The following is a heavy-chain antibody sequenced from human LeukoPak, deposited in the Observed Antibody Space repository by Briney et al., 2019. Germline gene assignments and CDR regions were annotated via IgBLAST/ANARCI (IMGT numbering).Heavy chain of an antibody. CDR3: ATSGNYYLKY. Sequence: GGSLRLSCAASGFTFSSSAMSWVRQVPGKGLEWVSGISASGGSTSYADSVKGRFTISRDNAKNALSLQMNSLRDEDTAVYYCATSGNYYLKYWGQGTLVTVSS. V-gene: IGHV3-23*01. CDR1: GFTFSSSA. J-gene: IGHJ4*02. D-gene: IGHD1-26*01. CDR2: ISASGGST.